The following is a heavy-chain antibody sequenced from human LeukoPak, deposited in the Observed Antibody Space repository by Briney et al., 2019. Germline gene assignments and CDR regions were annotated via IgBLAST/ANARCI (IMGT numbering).Heavy chain of an antibody. D-gene: IGHD3/OR15-3a*01. CDR2: IYHSGST. CDR1: GYSISSGYY. Sequence: SETLSLTCTVSGYSISSGYYWGWIRQPPGKGLEWIGSIYHSGSTYYNASLKSRVTISIDTSKNQISLRLTSVTATDTAMYYCARQTGSGLFTLPGGQGTLVTVSS. CDR3: ARQTGSGLFTLP. J-gene: IGHJ4*02. V-gene: IGHV4-38-2*02.